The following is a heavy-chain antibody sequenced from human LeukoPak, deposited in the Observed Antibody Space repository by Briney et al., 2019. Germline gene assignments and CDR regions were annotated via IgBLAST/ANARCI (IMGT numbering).Heavy chain of an antibody. CDR2: INPNSGGT. D-gene: IGHD2-2*01. CDR3: AREGKYCSSTSCYKYYYYYGMDV. Sequence: ASVKVSCKASGYTFTGYYTHWVRQAPGQGLEWMGRINPNSGGTNYAQKFQGRVTMTRDTSISTAYMELSRLRSDDTAVYYCAREGKYCSSTSCYKYYYYYGMDVWGQGTTVTVSS. V-gene: IGHV1-2*06. CDR1: GYTFTGYY. J-gene: IGHJ6*02.